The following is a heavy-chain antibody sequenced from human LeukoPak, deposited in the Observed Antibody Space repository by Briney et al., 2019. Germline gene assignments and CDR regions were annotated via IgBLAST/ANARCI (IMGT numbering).Heavy chain of an antibody. CDR2: IYYSGST. J-gene: IGHJ5*02. V-gene: IGHV4-39*07. CDR1: GGSISSSSYY. Sequence: SETLSLTYTVSGGSISSSSYYWGWIRQPPGKGLEWIGSIYYSGSTYYNPSLKSRVTISVDTSKNQFSLKLSSVTAADTAVYYCAREVVITSWFDPWGQGTLVTVSS. CDR3: AREVVITSWFDP. D-gene: IGHD3-22*01.